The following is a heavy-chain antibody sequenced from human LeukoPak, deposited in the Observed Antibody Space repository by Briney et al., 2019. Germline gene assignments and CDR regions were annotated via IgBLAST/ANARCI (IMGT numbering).Heavy chain of an antibody. CDR1: GFTFSSYW. D-gene: IGHD1-26*01. CDR2: IKQDGSEK. CDR3: AREGSGSYLYYNYMDV. J-gene: IGHJ6*03. V-gene: IGHV3-7*01. Sequence: GGSLRLSCAASGFTFSSYWMSWVRQAPGKGLEWVANIKQDGSEKYYVDSVKGRFTISRDNAKNSLYLQMNSLRAEDTAVYYCAREGSGSYLYYNYMDVWGKGTTVTVSS.